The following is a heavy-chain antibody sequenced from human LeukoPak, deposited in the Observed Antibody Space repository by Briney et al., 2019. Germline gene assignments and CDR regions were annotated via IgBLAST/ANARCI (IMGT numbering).Heavy chain of an antibody. CDR3: ARGSTTRSHAFDI. CDR2: ISSSSSYI. J-gene: IGHJ3*02. CDR1: GFTFSSYS. V-gene: IGHV3-21*01. D-gene: IGHD1-1*01. Sequence: GGSLRLSCAASGFTFSSYSMNWVRQAPGKGLEWVSSISSSSSYIYYADSVKGRFTISRDNAKNSLYLQVNSLRAEDTAVYYCARGSTTRSHAFDIWGQGAMVTVSS.